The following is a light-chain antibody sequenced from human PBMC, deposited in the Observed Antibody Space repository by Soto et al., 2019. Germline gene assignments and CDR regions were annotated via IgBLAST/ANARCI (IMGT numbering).Light chain of an antibody. CDR2: WAS. CDR1: RSILNSSNKRNN. V-gene: IGKV4-1*01. J-gene: IGKJ1*01. CDR3: PQHYITPPT. Sequence: DIVMTQSPDSLAVPLGERVSINCRSSRSILNSSNKRNNITWFQQKPRQPPRLLIYWASTREVGVPDRFSGSGSGTDFTLTINNLQAEDVAVYFCPQHYITPPTFGQGTKVEIK.